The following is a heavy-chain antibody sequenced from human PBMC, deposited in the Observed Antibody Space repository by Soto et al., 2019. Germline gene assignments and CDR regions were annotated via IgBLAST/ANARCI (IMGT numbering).Heavy chain of an antibody. CDR3: ARSTNYDFWSGYYKVFDY. V-gene: IGHV4-39*01. CDR1: GGSISSCSYY. CDR2: IYYSGST. D-gene: IGHD3-3*01. Sequence: SEALSLTCAVSGGSISSCSYYWGWIRQPPGKGLEWIGSIYYSGSTYYNPSLKSRVTISVDTSKNQFSLKLSSVTAADTAVYYCARSTNYDFWSGYYKVFDYWGQGTLVTVSS. J-gene: IGHJ4*02.